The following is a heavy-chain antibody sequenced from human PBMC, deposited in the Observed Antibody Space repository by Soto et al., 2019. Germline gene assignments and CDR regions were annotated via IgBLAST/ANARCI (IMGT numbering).Heavy chain of an antibody. D-gene: IGHD3-16*01. CDR2: LSRGDER. CDR3: ETPTISYTWGV. J-gene: IGHJ6*02. CDR1: GAPITTTKW. Sequence: QVQLQESGPGLVKPSETLSLTCTVSGAPITTTKWWSWVRLPPGKGLEWIGELSRGDERSSNPSLEGRFTMSLDKSTNHFSLKLTSVTAVDTSIYYCETPTISYTWGVWGRGTSVTVSS. V-gene: IGHV4-4*02.